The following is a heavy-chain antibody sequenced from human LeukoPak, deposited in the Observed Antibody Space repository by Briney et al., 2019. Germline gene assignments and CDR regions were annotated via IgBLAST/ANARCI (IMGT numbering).Heavy chain of an antibody. Sequence: SQTLSLTCTVSGGSISSGDYSWNWIRQPPGKGLEWIGYVYHSESTYYNPSLKRRATISLDRSKNQFSLKLASVTTADTAVYYCARANGYYGSGIPNFDFWGQGTLVPVSS. CDR2: VYHSEST. D-gene: IGHD3-10*01. J-gene: IGHJ4*02. V-gene: IGHV4-30-2*01. CDR3: ARANGYYGSGIPNFDF. CDR1: GGSISSGDYS.